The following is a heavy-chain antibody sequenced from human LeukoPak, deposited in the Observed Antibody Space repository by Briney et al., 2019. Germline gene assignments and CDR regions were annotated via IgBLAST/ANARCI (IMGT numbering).Heavy chain of an antibody. Sequence: SETLSLTCTVSGGSISSYYWSWIRQPPGKGLEGIGEINHSGSTNYNPSLKSRVTISVDTSKNQFSLKLSSVTAADTAVYYCARGGYYYGSGSYYTDCWGQGTLVTVSS. CDR3: ARGGYYYGSGSYYTDC. D-gene: IGHD3-10*01. CDR2: INHSGST. CDR1: GGSISSYY. V-gene: IGHV4-34*01. J-gene: IGHJ4*02.